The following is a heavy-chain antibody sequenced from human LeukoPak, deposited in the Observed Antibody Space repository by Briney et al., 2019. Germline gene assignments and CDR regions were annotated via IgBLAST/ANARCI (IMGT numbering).Heavy chain of an antibody. J-gene: IGHJ3*02. V-gene: IGHV3-48*01. D-gene: IGHD2-2*01. Sequence: GGSLRLSCAASGFTFSSYSMNWVRQAPGKGLEWVSYISSSSSTIYYADSVKGRFTISRDYAKNSLYLQMNSLRAEDTAVYYCARGLDPYQLLFFEVLDAFDIWGQGTMVTVSS. CDR1: GFTFSSYS. CDR2: ISSSSSTI. CDR3: ARGLDPYQLLFFEVLDAFDI.